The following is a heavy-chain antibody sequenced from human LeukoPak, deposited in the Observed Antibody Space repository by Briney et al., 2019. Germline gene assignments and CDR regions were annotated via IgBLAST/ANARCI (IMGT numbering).Heavy chain of an antibody. D-gene: IGHD6-13*01. Sequence: SETLSLTCTVSGYSISSGYYWGWIRQPPGKGLEWSGSIYHSGSTYYNPSLKSRVTISVDTSKNQFSLRLSSVTAADTAVYYCVRDGYSSSWYWFDPWGQGTLVTVSS. CDR2: IYHSGST. CDR3: VRDGYSSSWYWFDP. V-gene: IGHV4-38-2*02. J-gene: IGHJ5*02. CDR1: GYSISSGYY.